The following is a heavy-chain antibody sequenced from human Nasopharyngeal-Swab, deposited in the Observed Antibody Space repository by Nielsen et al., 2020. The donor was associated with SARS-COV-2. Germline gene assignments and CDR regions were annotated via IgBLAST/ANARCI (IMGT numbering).Heavy chain of an antibody. V-gene: IGHV3-11*03. J-gene: IGHJ5*02. CDR1: GFTFSDYY. D-gene: IGHD4-23*01. CDR3: AFSAYGGWSDP. Sequence: GESLKISCAASGFTFSDYYMSWIRQAPGKGLEWVSYISSSSSYTNYADSVKGRFTISRDNAKNSLYLQMNSLRAEDTAVYYCAFSAYGGWSDPWGQGTLVTVSS. CDR2: ISSSSSYT.